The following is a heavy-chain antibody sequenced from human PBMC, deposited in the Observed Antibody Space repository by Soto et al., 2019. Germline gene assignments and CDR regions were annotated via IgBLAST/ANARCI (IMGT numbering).Heavy chain of an antibody. CDR1: GFTFSNYA. D-gene: IGHD3-9*01. CDR2: IWYDGSNK. J-gene: IGHJ4*02. V-gene: IGHV3-33*01. Sequence: PGGSLRLSCAASGFTFSNYAMHWVRQAPGKGLEWVAVIWYDGSNKYYADSVKGRFTISRDNSKNTVYLQMNTLRAEDTAVYYCARNYDILTGYHNFDYWGQGT. CDR3: ARNYDILTGYHNFDY.